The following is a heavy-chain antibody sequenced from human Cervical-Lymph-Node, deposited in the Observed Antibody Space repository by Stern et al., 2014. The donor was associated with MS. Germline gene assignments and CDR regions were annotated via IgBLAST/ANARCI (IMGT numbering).Heavy chain of an antibody. V-gene: IGHV3-7*01. Sequence: EVQLVESGGGLVQPGGSLRLSCAASGFTFTTYWMSWVRQAPGKGLEWVANIKHDGREDYYVDSVKGRLPISRDDAKTSLYLQMDSLRAEDTAVYYCARNAYGDLSYWYFDLWGRGTLVTVSS. CDR3: ARNAYGDLSYWYFDL. CDR2: IKHDGRED. J-gene: IGHJ2*01. CDR1: GFTFTTYW. D-gene: IGHD4-17*01.